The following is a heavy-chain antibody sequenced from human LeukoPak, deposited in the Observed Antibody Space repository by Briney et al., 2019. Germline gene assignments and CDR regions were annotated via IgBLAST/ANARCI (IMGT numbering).Heavy chain of an antibody. Sequence: GGSLRLSCAASGFTFSSYWMSWVRQAPGKGLEWVANIKQDGSEKYYVDSVKGRFTISRDNAKNSLYLQMNSLRAEDTAVYYCARGAGQQLVHWFDPWGQGTLVTVSS. V-gene: IGHV3-7*01. J-gene: IGHJ5*02. CDR1: GFTFSSYW. CDR2: IKQDGSEK. CDR3: ARGAGQQLVHWFDP. D-gene: IGHD6-13*01.